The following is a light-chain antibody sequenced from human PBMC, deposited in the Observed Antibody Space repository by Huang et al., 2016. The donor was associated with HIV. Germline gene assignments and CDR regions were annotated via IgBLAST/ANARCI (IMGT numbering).Light chain of an antibody. CDR3: QQYNNWPPLT. V-gene: IGKV3-15*01. J-gene: IGKJ4*01. Sequence: EIVMTQSPATLSVSPGERATRSCRASQSVSTNLAWYKQKAGQAPRLLMYGTSTRATGGPARFSGSGSGTEFTLTISSLQSEDFAVYYCQQYNNWPPLTFGGGTRVEIK. CDR1: QSVSTN. CDR2: GTS.